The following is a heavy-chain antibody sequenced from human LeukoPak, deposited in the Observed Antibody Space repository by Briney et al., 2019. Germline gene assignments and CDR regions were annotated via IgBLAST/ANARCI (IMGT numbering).Heavy chain of an antibody. Sequence: SETLSLTCTVSGGSISSSSYYWGWIRQPPGKGLEWIGEINHSGRTNYNPALKSRVTISVDTSKNQFSLKLSSGTAADTALYYCAREGYCSSTSCRGKRTYFQPWGQGTLVTVSS. CDR1: GGSISSSSYY. D-gene: IGHD2-2*01. CDR3: AREGYCSSTSCRGKRTYFQP. J-gene: IGHJ1*01. V-gene: IGHV4-39*07. CDR2: INHSGRT.